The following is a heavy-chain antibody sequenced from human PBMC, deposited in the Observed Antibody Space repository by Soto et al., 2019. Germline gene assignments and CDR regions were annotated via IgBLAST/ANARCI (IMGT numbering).Heavy chain of an antibody. Sequence: QVTLKESGPVLVKPTETLTLTCTVSGFSLSNARMGVSWIRQPPGKALEWLAHIFSNDEKSYNTSLKSRLTISKXXSXSXXVLTMTNMDPVDTATYYCARIRGYNYDTLTYWFDPWGQGTLVTVSS. V-gene: IGHV2-26*01. D-gene: IGHD3-9*01. CDR3: ARIRGYNYDTLTYWFDP. J-gene: IGHJ5*02. CDR2: IFSNDEK. CDR1: GFSLSNARMG.